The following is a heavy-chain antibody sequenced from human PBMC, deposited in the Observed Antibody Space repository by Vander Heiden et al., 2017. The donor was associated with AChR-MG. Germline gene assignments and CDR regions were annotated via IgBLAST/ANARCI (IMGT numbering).Heavy chain of an antibody. CDR3: ARGTNWNDDDY. CDR1: NYSISSAYY. CDR2: IYFRGVT. Sequence: VELLESGPGLVTPSETLTLTCVVSNYSISSAYYWGWTRQSPGKGLEWIGAIYFRGVTNYNPSLKSRVTISMDSSKNQFSLRLTSVTAADTAVYYCARGTNWNDDDYWGQGTLVTVSS. D-gene: IGHD1-1*01. J-gene: IGHJ4*02. V-gene: IGHV4-38-2*01.